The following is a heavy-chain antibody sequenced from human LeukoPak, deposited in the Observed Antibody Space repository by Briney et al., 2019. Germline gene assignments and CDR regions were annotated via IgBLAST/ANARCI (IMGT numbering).Heavy chain of an antibody. D-gene: IGHD3-10*01. CDR1: GYTFISYG. V-gene: IGHV1-18*01. Sequence: GASVKVSCTASGYTFISYGISWVRQAPGQGLEWMGWISAYNGSTNYAQKVQGRVTMTTDTSTSTAYMELRSLRSDDTAVYYCARERITMFRGYFDYWGQGTLVTVSS. CDR3: ARERITMFRGYFDY. CDR2: ISAYNGST. J-gene: IGHJ4*02.